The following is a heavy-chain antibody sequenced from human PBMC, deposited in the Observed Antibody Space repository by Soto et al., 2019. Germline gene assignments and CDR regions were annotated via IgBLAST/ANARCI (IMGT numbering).Heavy chain of an antibody. J-gene: IGHJ4*02. D-gene: IGHD5-18*01. CDR1: GFTFGNYW. V-gene: IGHV3-7*04. CDR2: IKPDGGEQ. Sequence: EVQLVESGGGFVQPGGSLRLSCEASGFTFGNYWMNWVRQTPGKGLEWVANIKPDGGEQYYVDSGKGRFTISRDNAKDSLYLQMSSLRGDDTAVYYCARGHSNSCDYWGQGTMVTVSS. CDR3: ARGHSNSCDY.